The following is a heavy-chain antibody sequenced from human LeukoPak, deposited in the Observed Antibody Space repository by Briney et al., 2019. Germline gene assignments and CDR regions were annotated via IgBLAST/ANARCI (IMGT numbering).Heavy chain of an antibody. D-gene: IGHD2-15*01. CDR1: GGTFSSYA. J-gene: IGHJ6*04. V-gene: IGHV1-69*06. CDR3: ARGGYCSGGSCYMLGDYYGMDV. Sequence: GASVKVSCKASGGTFSSYAISWVRQAPGQGLEWMGGIIPIFGTANYAQKFQGRVTITADKSTSTAYMELSSLRSEGAAVYYCARGGYCSGGSCYMLGDYYGMDVWGKGTTVTVSS. CDR2: IIPIFGTA.